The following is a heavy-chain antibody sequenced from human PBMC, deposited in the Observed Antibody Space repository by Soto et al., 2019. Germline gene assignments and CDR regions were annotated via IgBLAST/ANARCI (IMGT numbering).Heavy chain of an antibody. J-gene: IGHJ4*02. CDR1: GFTVSSNY. V-gene: IGHV3-53*01. CDR2: IYSVGST. Sequence: EVKLVESGGGLIQPGGSLRLSCAASGFTVSSNYRSWVRQAPGKGLEWVSVIYSVGSTYYADSVKGRFTISRDNSKNTRYLQMNSLRAEDTAVYYCARGPPYGGSPFDYCGQGTLVTVSS. D-gene: IGHD4-17*01. CDR3: ARGPPYGGSPFDY.